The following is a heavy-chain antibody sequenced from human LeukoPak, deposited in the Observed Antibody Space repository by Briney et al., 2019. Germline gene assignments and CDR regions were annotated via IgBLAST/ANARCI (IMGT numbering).Heavy chain of an antibody. CDR2: IYYSGTT. V-gene: IGHV4-59*01. J-gene: IGHJ4*02. D-gene: IGHD6-13*01. CDR3: ARGVYIAAAQYGY. CDR1: GGSISSYY. Sequence: SETLSLTCTVSGGSISSYYWNWIRQSPGKGLEWIGYIYYSGTTNYNPSLKSRVTISVDTSKNQFSLKLSSVTAADTAVYYCARGVYIAAAQYGYWGQGTLVTVSS.